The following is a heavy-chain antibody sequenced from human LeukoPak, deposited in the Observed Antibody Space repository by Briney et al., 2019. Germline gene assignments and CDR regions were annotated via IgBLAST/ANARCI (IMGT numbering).Heavy chain of an antibody. CDR2: IIPLFGTA. Sequence: ASVKVSCKASGGTFSSYAISWVRQAPGQGLEWMGGIIPLFGTANYAQKFQGRVTITADKSTSTAYMELSSLRSEDTAVYYCARDRETYYYGSGSYFPPDYWGQGTLVTVSS. CDR1: GGTFSSYA. D-gene: IGHD3-10*01. CDR3: ARDRETYYYGSGSYFPPDY. V-gene: IGHV1-69*06. J-gene: IGHJ4*02.